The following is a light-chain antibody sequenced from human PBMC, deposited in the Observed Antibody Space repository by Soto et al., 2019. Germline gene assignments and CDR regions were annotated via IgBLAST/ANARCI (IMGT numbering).Light chain of an antibody. CDR2: GAS. CDR1: QSININ. V-gene: IGKV3D-15*01. J-gene: IGKJ4*01. CDR3: QQYHNWPPLT. Sequence: EIVMTQSPATLSVSPGERVTRSCRASQSININFAWYQQKPGQAPRVLIYGASSRASGIPDRFSGSGSGTDFTLTISRLEHDDFAFYYCQQYHNWPPLTFGGGTRVEIK.